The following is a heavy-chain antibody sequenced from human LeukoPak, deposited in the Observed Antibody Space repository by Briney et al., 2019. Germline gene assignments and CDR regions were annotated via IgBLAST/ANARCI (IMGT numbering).Heavy chain of an antibody. CDR1: GDSISSSSYY. CDR2: IFYSGST. Sequence: SETLSLTCTVSGDSISSSSYYWGWIRQPPGEGLAWIGSIFYSGSTYYNPSLKSRVTISVDTSKNQFSLKLSSMTAADTAVYYCARGWDSSSRDYWGQGTLVTVSS. D-gene: IGHD6-6*01. CDR3: ARGWDSSSRDY. J-gene: IGHJ4*02. V-gene: IGHV4-39*01.